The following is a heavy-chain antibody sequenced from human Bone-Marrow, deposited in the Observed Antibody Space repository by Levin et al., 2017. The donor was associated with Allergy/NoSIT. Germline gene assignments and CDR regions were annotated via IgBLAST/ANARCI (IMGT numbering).Heavy chain of an antibody. Sequence: QSGGSLRLSCAVSGFTFRNYAMHWVRQAPGRVLEWVAFISLDGNTQYYADSVKGRFTVSRDNSNNTLHLQMNSLRVEDTAIYYCAKDAYTCSGGSCYCFDYWGQGALVTVSS. J-gene: IGHJ4*02. CDR3: AKDAYTCSGGSCYCFDY. V-gene: IGHV3-30*18. CDR1: GFTFRNYA. CDR2: ISLDGNTQ. D-gene: IGHD2-15*01.